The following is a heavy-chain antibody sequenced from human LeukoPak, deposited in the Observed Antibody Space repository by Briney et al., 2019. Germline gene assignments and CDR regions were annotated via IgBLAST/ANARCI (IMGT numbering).Heavy chain of an antibody. J-gene: IGHJ4*02. Sequence: HRASVKVSCKTSGYSENFYGITWVRQVAGQGLEWMGWISAQHGQTEYAPNSQDRVTMTTDTYTNTAYMELRSLRSDDTAVYYCARDKWVATVVTNDFDYWGQGTLVTVSS. CDR2: ISAQHGQT. CDR1: GYSENFYG. CDR3: ARDKWVATVVTNDFDY. D-gene: IGHD4-23*01. V-gene: IGHV1-18*01.